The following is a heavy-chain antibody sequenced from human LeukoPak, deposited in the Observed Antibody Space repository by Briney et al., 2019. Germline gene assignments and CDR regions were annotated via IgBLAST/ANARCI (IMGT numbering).Heavy chain of an antibody. J-gene: IGHJ6*03. CDR1: GGSFSGYY. CDR3: ARGRIGYRDGSGCYNGRYYYYLDV. D-gene: IGHD2-15*01. V-gene: IGHV4-34*01. Sequence: SGTLSLTCAVYGGSFSGYYWSWIRQPPGKGLEWIGEINHSGSTNYNPSLKRRVTISVDTSKNQFSLKLSSVTAADPAVYYCARGRIGYRDGSGCYNGRYYYYLDVWGKGTTVTVSS. CDR2: INHSGST.